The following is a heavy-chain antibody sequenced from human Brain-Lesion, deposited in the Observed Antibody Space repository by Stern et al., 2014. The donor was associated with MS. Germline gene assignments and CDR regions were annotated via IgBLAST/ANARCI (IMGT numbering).Heavy chain of an antibody. CDR3: ARVDCSGTNCFYYYYGMDV. Sequence: EVQLVESGGGLVKPGGPLRLPCEASGFTFNSYSMNWVRQAPGKGLEWVSSISVGTDYIYYADSVKGRFTISRDNAKNSLFLQMNTLRAEDTGVYYCARVDCSGTNCFYYYYGMDVWGQGTTVTVSS. CDR2: ISVGTDYI. J-gene: IGHJ6*02. V-gene: IGHV3-21*01. D-gene: IGHD2-2*01. CDR1: GFTFNSYS.